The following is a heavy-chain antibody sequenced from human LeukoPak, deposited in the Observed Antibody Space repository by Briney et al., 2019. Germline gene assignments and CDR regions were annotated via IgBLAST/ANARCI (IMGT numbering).Heavy chain of an antibody. CDR3: ARDTRGSGYHTNNNWFDP. V-gene: IGHV4-59*11. CDR2: IYYSGST. CDR1: GGSISSHY. Sequence: SETLSLTCTVSGGSISSHYWSWIRQPPGKGLEWIGYIYYSGSTNYNPSLKSRVTISVDTSKNQFSLKLSSVTAADTAVYYCARDTRGSGYHTNNNWFDPWGQGTLVTVSS. D-gene: IGHD3-22*01. J-gene: IGHJ5*02.